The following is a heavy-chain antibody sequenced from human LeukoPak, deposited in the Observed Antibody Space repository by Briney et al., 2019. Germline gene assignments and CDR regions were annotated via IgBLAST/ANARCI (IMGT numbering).Heavy chain of an antibody. CDR2: IYYSGST. CDR3: ARGGLGGNDY. J-gene: IGHJ4*02. Sequence: SETLSLTCTVSGGSISTYFWSWIRQPPGKGLEWIGYIYYSGSTNYNPSLKSRVIISVDTSKNQFSLKLSSVTAADTAVYYCARGGLGGNDYWGQGTLVTVSS. CDR1: GGSISTYF. D-gene: IGHD4-23*01. V-gene: IGHV4-59*01.